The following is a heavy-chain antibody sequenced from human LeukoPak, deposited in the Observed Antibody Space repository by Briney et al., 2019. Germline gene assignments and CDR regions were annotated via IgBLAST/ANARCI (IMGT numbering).Heavy chain of an antibody. Sequence: GGSLRLSCSAPGFTFSSYAMHWVRQAPGKGLEYVSAISSNGGSTYYADSVKGRFTISRDNSKNTLYLQMSSLRAEDTAVYYCVKDSSVVPTAISYFDYWGQGTLVTVSS. CDR3: VKDSSVVPTAISYFDY. CDR1: GFTFSSYA. V-gene: IGHV3-64D*06. D-gene: IGHD2-2*01. CDR2: ISSNGGST. J-gene: IGHJ4*02.